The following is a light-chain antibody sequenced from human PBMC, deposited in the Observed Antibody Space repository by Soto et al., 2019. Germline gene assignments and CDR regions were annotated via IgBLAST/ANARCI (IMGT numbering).Light chain of an antibody. J-gene: IGKJ1*01. CDR3: QQYGSSPRT. V-gene: IGKV3-20*01. CDR2: GAS. CDR1: QSVSSSY. Sequence: DIVLAHSTGPLFLSPGERHTLFCRASQSVSSSYLAWYQQKPGQAPRLLIYGASSRATGIPDRFSGSGSGTDFTLTISRLEPEDFAVYYCQQYGSSPRTFGQGTKVDIK.